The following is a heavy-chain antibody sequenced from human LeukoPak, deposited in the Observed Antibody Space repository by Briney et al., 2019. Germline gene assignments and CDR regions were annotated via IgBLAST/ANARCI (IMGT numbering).Heavy chain of an antibody. CDR2: IDPSGGST. Sequence: ASVRISCKASGNSLNTYNLHWVRQAPGEGLSWLGIIDPSGGSTSYAQKFQVRFTMTRDTSTGTVYMYLSSLRSEDTAVYYCVYSHSGSFSMAVWGKGTTVTVSS. V-gene: IGHV1-46*02. CDR1: GNSLNTYN. D-gene: IGHD2-15*01. J-gene: IGHJ6*03. CDR3: VYSHSGSFSMAV.